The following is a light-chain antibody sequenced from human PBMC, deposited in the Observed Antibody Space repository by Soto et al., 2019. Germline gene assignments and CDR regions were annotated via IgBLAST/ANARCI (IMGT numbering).Light chain of an antibody. CDR2: DVN. Sequence: QSVLTQPPSASGSLGQSVTISCSGTSSDIGRYNFVSWYQLHPGKAPKLMIYDVNKRPSGVPDRFSGSKSGNTASLTVSGLQAGDEADYYCSSYAGSNKLLFGGGTKLTVL. CDR3: SSYAGSNKLL. CDR1: SSDIGRYNF. J-gene: IGLJ2*01. V-gene: IGLV2-8*01.